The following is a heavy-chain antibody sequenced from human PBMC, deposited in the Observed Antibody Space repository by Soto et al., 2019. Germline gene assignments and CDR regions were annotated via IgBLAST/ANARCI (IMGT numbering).Heavy chain of an antibody. CDR3: ARDPLYGDRNKASGDDY. V-gene: IGHV1-69*12. D-gene: IGHD4-17*01. J-gene: IGHJ4*02. CDR2: IIPIFGTA. Sequence: QVQLVQSGAEVKKPGSSVKVSCKASGGTFSSYAISWVRQAPGQGLEWMGGIIPIFGTANYAQKFQGRVTITEDEATSTAYMERSSMRSEDTAVYYCARDPLYGDRNKASGDDYWGQGTLVTVSS. CDR1: GGTFSSYA.